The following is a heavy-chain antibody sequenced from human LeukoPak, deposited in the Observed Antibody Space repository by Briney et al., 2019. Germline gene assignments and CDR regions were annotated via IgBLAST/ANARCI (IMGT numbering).Heavy chain of an antibody. CDR2: IWYDGSNK. V-gene: IGHV3-33*01. CDR1: GFTFSSYG. D-gene: IGHD2-2*01. Sequence: GGSLRLSCAASGFTFSSYGMRWVRQPPGKGLEWVASIWYDGSNKYYADSVKGRSTISRDNCKSTLYLPMNRLRAEDPDVYYCARHTSSPTWGQGAMVTVSS. CDR3: ARHTSSPT. J-gene: IGHJ3*01.